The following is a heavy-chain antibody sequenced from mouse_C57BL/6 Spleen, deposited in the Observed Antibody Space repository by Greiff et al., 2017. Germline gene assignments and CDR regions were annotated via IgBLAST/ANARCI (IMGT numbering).Heavy chain of an antibody. CDR2: IRNKANGYTT. CDR3: ARASYWYFDV. J-gene: IGHJ1*03. Sequence: EVKVVESGGGLVQPGGSLSLSCAASGFTFTDYYMSWVRQPPGKALEWLGFIRNKANGYTTEYSASVKGRFTISKDNSHSILYLQMNALRAEDSATYYCARASYWYFDVWCTGTTVTVSS. V-gene: IGHV7-3*01. CDR1: GFTFTDYY. D-gene: IGHD3-3*01.